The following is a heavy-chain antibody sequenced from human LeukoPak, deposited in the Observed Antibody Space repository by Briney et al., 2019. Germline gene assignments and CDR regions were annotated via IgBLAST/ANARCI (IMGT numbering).Heavy chain of an antibody. V-gene: IGHV3-23*01. CDR3: AKHWGSAETPFDN. CDR2: ISGSGDST. D-gene: IGHD3-16*01. J-gene: IGHJ4*02. CDR1: GFTFSNYA. Sequence: GGSLRLSCAASGFTFSNYAMSWVRQAPGKGLEWVSIISGSGDSTYYADSVKGWFPISRDNSNNTLYLQMNSLRAEDTAVYYCAKHWGSAETPFDNWGQGILVTVSS.